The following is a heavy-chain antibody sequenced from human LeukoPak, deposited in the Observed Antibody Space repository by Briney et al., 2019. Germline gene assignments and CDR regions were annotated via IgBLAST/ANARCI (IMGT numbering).Heavy chain of an antibody. Sequence: GGSLRLSCAASGFTFSSYAMSWVRQAPGKGLEWVSGISGSGGNTYYVDSVKGRFTISRDNSRNTLYLQMNNLRAEDTAVYYCAKDALISYRGTWSQSDYWGQGTLVTVSS. D-gene: IGHD2/OR15-2a*01. CDR2: ISGSGGNT. V-gene: IGHV3-23*01. J-gene: IGHJ4*02. CDR3: AKDALISYRGTWSQSDY. CDR1: GFTFSSYA.